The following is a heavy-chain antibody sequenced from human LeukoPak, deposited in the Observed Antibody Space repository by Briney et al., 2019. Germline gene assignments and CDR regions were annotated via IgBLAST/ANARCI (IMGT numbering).Heavy chain of an antibody. CDR3: ARGHDYGDYGMDV. D-gene: IGHD4-17*01. J-gene: IGHJ6*02. Sequence: PSETLSLTCAVYGGSFSGYYWSWIRQPPGKGLEWLGEIHHSGSANYNPSLKSRVTISVDTDKKQFSLSLTSVTAADTAVYYCARGHDYGDYGMDVWGQGTTVTVSS. CDR1: GGSFSGYY. CDR2: IHHSGSA. V-gene: IGHV4-34*01.